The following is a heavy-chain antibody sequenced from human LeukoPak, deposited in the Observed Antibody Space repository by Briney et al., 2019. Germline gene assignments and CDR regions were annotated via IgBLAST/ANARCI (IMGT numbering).Heavy chain of an antibody. J-gene: IGHJ4*02. CDR1: GFTFTSSA. D-gene: IGHD2-15*01. CDR3: AAGRDCSGGSCYPAGLD. V-gene: IGHV1-58*02. Sequence: SVKVSCKASGFTFTSSAMQWVRQARGQRLEWIGWIVVGSGNTNYAQKFQERVTITRDMSTSTAYMELSSLGSEDTAVYYCAAGRDCSGGSCYPAGLDWGQGTLVTVSS. CDR2: IVVGSGNT.